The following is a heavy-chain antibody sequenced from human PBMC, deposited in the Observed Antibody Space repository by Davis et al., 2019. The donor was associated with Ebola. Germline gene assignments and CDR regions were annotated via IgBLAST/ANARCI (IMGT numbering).Heavy chain of an antibody. V-gene: IGHV1-18*01. J-gene: IGHJ3*02. CDR3: ATGSVRSGAFDI. Sequence: ASVKVSCKASGYTFTSYGISWVRQAPGQGLEWMGLISAYNGNTNYAQKLPGRVTMTEDTSTDTAYMELSSLRSEDTAVYYCATGSVRSGAFDIWGQGTMVTVSS. D-gene: IGHD3-10*01. CDR2: ISAYNGNT. CDR1: GYTFTSYG.